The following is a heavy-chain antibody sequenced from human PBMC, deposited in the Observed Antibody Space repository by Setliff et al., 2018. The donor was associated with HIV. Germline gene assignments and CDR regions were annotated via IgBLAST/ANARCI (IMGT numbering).Heavy chain of an antibody. CDR2: IAYSGST. Sequence: SETLSLTCAVYGGSFSGYYWSWIRQSPGKGLEWVGTIAYSGSTYYNPSLKSRVTISVDTSKNQFSLKLTTMTAVDTAVYYCARQVTMIRGVQNYYMDVWGKGTTVTVSS. V-gene: IGHV4-34*01. J-gene: IGHJ6*03. CDR3: ARQVTMIRGVQNYYMDV. D-gene: IGHD3-10*01. CDR1: GGSFSGYY.